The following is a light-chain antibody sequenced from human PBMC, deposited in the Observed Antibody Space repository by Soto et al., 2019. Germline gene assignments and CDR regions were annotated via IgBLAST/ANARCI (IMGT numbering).Light chain of an antibody. J-gene: IGLJ1*01. V-gene: IGLV2-14*01. Sequence: QSALTQPASVSGSPGQSITIPCTGTSSDVGGYNYVSWYQQHPGKAPKLMIYEVSNRPSGVSNRFSGSKSGNTASLTISGLQAEDDADYYCSSYTSSSTPHYVFGTGTKVTVL. CDR3: SSYTSSSTPHYV. CDR1: SSDVGGYNY. CDR2: EVS.